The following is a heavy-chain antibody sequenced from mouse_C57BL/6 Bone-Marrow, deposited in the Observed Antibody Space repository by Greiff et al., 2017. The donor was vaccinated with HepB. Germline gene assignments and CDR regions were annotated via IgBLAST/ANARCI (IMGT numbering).Heavy chain of an antibody. Sequence: EVQLQQSGPGMVKPSQSLSLTCTVTGYSITSGYDWHWIRHFPGNKLEWMGYISYSGSTNYNPSLKSRISITHDTSKNHFFLKLDSVTTEDTAPYYCARDQDPHYYGSSYWYFDVWGTGTTVTVSS. D-gene: IGHD1-1*01. CDR2: ISYSGST. CDR1: GYSITSGYD. V-gene: IGHV3-1*01. J-gene: IGHJ1*03. CDR3: ARDQDPHYYGSSYWYFDV.